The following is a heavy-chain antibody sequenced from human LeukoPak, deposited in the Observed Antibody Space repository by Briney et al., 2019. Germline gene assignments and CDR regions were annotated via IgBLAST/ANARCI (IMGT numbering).Heavy chain of an antibody. CDR3: ATQAIIAARPGYYYYYGMDV. CDR2: FDPEDGEA. CDR1: GYTLTELS. V-gene: IGHV1-24*01. D-gene: IGHD6-6*01. J-gene: IGHJ6*02. Sequence: GASVKVSCKVSGYTLTELSMHWVRQAPGKGLEWMGGFDPEDGEAIYAQKFQGRVTMTEDTSTDTAYMELSSPRSEDTAVYYCATQAIIAARPGYYYYYGMDVWGQGTTVTVSS.